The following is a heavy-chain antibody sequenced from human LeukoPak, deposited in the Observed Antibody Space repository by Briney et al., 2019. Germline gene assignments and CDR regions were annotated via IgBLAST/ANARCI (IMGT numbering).Heavy chain of an antibody. J-gene: IGHJ6*02. CDR1: GFTFSSYA. Sequence: GGSLRLSCAASGFTFSSYAMNWVRQAPGKGLQWVSAISHNAGNTYYADSVKGRFTISRDNSKNTLYLQLNSLRAEDTAVYYCAKGDAAVTDYSGVDVWGQGTTVTVSS. D-gene: IGHD4-11*01. V-gene: IGHV3-23*01. CDR3: AKGDAAVTDYSGVDV. CDR2: ISHNAGNT.